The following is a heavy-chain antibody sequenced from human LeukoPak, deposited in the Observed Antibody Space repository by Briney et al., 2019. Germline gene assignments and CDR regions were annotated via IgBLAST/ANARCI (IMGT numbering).Heavy chain of an antibody. D-gene: IGHD3-22*01. Sequence: SETLSLTGTVSGASISRYYWNWLRQPPGKGLEWIGYIYYSGSTNYNPSLKSRVTISVDTSKNQFSLKLSSVTAADTAVYYCASRLYDGFDYWGQGTLVTVSS. CDR3: ASRLYDGFDY. CDR1: GASISRYY. V-gene: IGHV4-59*08. J-gene: IGHJ4*02. CDR2: IYYSGST.